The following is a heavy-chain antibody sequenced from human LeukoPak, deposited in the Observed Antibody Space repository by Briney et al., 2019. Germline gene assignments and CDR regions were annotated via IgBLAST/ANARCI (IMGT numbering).Heavy chain of an antibody. CDR1: GFAFSSYW. CDR3: ARVGWIQLWFGDY. CDR2: IKQDGTEK. Sequence: GGSLRLSCVASGFAFSSYWMSWVRQAPGKGLEWVANIKQDGTEKYYADSVKGRFTISRDNAKNSLYLQMNSLRVEDTAVYYCARVGWIQLWFGDYWGQGTLVTVSS. D-gene: IGHD5-18*01. J-gene: IGHJ4*02. V-gene: IGHV3-7*01.